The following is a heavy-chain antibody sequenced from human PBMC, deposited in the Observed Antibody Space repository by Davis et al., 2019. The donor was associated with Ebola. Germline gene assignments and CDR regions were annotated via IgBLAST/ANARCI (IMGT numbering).Heavy chain of an antibody. V-gene: IGHV3-15*01. CDR2: IKSKTDGGTT. Sequence: PGGSLRLSCAASGFTFSNAWMSWVRQAPGKGLEWVGRIKSKTDGGTTDYAAPVKGRFTISRDDSKNTLYLQMNSLKTEDTAVYYCTREGGWPPEYYFDYWGQGTLVTVSS. J-gene: IGHJ4*02. CDR3: TREGGWPPEYYFDY. D-gene: IGHD6-19*01. CDR1: GFTFSNAW.